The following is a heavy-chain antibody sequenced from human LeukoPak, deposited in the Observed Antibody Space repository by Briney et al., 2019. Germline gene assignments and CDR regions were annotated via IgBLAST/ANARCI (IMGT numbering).Heavy chain of an antibody. J-gene: IGHJ4*02. D-gene: IGHD4-17*01. V-gene: IGHV5-51*01. CDR3: ARAYGAAEFFEY. CDR2: VYPDDSDT. Sequence: GASLEISFQGSGTHFSYYWVGWGRPLPGKGLEWMGIVYPDDSDTRYSPSFQGQVTISADKSISTAYLQWNTLKASDTAMYYCARAYGAAEFFEYWGQGTRVTASS. CDR1: GTHFSYYW.